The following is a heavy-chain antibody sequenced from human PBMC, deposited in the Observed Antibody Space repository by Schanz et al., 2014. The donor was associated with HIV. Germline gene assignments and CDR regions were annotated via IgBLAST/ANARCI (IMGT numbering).Heavy chain of an antibody. Sequence: QVQLVESGGGVVQPGRSLRLSCAASGFTFSTFGMHWVRQAPGKGLEWVAVIWYEGSYTSYADSVTGRFTVSRDNSKNTLYLQMNSLRVEDTAIYYCAKENPIYYYTHGGPFDIWGQGTRLIVSS. J-gene: IGHJ3*02. CDR3: AKENPIYYYTHGGPFDI. CDR2: IWYEGSYT. V-gene: IGHV3-33*06. D-gene: IGHD3-10*01. CDR1: GFTFSTFG.